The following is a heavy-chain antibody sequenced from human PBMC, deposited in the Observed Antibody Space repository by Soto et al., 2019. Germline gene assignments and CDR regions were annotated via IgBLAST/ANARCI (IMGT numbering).Heavy chain of an antibody. CDR2: INHSGST. Sequence: SETLSLTCAVYGGSFSGCYWSWIRQPPGKGLEWIGEINHSGSTNYNPSLKSRVTISVDTSKNQFSLKLSSVTAADTAVYYCARNRAWHVYYYYGMDVWGQGTTVT. CDR3: ARNRAWHVYYYYGMDV. D-gene: IGHD5-12*01. CDR1: GGSFSGCY. V-gene: IGHV4-34*01. J-gene: IGHJ6*02.